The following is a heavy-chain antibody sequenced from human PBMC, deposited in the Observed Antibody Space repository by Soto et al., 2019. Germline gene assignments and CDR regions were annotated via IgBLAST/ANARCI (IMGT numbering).Heavy chain of an antibody. CDR2: ISGSGGST. V-gene: IGHV3-23*01. CDR1: GFTFSSYA. J-gene: IGHJ6*02. Sequence: EVQLLESGGHLRQPGGSLRLSCAASGFTFSSYAMSWVRQAPGKGLEWVSGISGSGGSTYYADSVKGRFTISRDNSKNTLYLEMKSLRAEDTAEYYCAKDASHIVGYAMDVWGQGTTVTVSS. CDR3: AKDASHIVGYAMDV. D-gene: IGHD2-15*01.